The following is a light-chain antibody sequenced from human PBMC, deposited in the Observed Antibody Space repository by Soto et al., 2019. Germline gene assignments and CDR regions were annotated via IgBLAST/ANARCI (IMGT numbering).Light chain of an antibody. CDR2: GTS. Sequence: EIVMTQSPATLSVSPGERATLSCRASQSVNINLAWYQQKPGQAPRLLIYGTSTRATGVPARFSGSGSGTEFTLTISNLQSEDFAVYYCQQYNDWPPHTFGGGTKVDI. CDR1: QSVNIN. CDR3: QQYNDWPPHT. V-gene: IGKV3-15*01. J-gene: IGKJ4*01.